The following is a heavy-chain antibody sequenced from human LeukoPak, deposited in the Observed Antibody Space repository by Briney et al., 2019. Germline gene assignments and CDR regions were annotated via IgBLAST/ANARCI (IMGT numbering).Heavy chain of an antibody. D-gene: IGHD3-22*01. J-gene: IGHJ4*02. V-gene: IGHV1-2*02. CDR3: ANYDSSGYYGFDY. CDR1: GYTFTGYY. Sequence: ASVKVSCKASGYTFTGYYMHWVRQAPGQGLEWMGWINPNSGGTNYAQKFQGRVTMTRDTSIITAYMELSRLRSDDTAVYYCANYDSSGYYGFDYWGQGTLVTVSS. CDR2: INPNSGGT.